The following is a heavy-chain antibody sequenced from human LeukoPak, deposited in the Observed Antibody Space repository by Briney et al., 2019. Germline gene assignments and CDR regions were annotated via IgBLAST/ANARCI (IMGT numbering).Heavy chain of an antibody. V-gene: IGHV3-74*01. CDR2: MNGEGTTI. J-gene: IGHJ4*02. CDR1: GLTFRTTW. D-gene: IGHD1-7*01. CDR3: ATARNFRFEY. Sequence: PGGSLRLSCATSGLTFRTTWMHWVRQVPGKGLMWVSRMNGEGTTIDYADSVKGRFTVSRDYAKNTLFLQMNNLRTEDTALYFCATARNFRFEYWGQGSLVIVSA.